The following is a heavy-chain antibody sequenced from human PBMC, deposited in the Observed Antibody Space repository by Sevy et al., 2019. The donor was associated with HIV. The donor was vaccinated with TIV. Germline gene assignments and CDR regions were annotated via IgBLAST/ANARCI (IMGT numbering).Heavy chain of an antibody. CDR2: ISSSSNYI. V-gene: IGHV3-21*01. Sequence: GGSLRLSCAASGFTFSIYAMHWVRQAPDKGLEWVSSISSSSNYIYYADSVKGRFTISRDNAKNSLYLQMNSLRAEDTAVYYCARPYGSGSWEAFDIWGQGTMVTVSS. D-gene: IGHD3-10*01. J-gene: IGHJ3*02. CDR3: ARPYGSGSWEAFDI. CDR1: GFTFSIYA.